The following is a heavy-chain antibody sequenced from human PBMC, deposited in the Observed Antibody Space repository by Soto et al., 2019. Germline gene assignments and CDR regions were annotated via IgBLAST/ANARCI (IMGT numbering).Heavy chain of an antibody. CDR3: ARGYSRSWYLGY. CDR1: GFTFSSYA. D-gene: IGHD6-13*01. CDR2: ISYDGSNK. V-gene: IGHV3-30-3*01. Sequence: QVQLVESGGGVVQPGRSLRLSCAASGFTFSSYAMHWVRQAPGKGLEWVAVISYDGSNKYYADSVKGRFTISRDNSKNTLYLQMNSLRAEDTAVYYCARGYSRSWYLGYWGQGSLVTVSS. J-gene: IGHJ4*02.